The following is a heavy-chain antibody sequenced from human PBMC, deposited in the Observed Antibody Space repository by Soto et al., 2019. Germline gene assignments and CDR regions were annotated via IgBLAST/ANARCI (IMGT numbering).Heavy chain of an antibody. CDR1: GGSISSYY. D-gene: IGHD3-9*01. CDR2: IYYSGST. V-gene: IGHV4-59*01. Sequence: SETLSLTCTVSGGSISSYYWSWIRQPPWKGLEWIGYIYYSGSTNYNPSLKSRVTISVDTSKNQFSLKLSSVTAADTAVYYCARISEILTGYYFDYWGQGTLVTVS. J-gene: IGHJ4*02. CDR3: ARISEILTGYYFDY.